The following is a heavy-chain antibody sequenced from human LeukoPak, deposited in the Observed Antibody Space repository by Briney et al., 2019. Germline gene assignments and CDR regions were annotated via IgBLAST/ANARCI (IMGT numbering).Heavy chain of an antibody. J-gene: IGHJ6*04. CDR3: AELGITMIGGV. CDR1: VFTYSSYE. V-gene: IGHV3-48*03. CDR2: ISSSGSTI. Sequence: GGSLRLSCAASVFTYSSYEMNWVRQAPGKGLEWVSYISSSGSTIYYADSVKGRFTISRDDAKNSLYLQMNSLRAEDTAVYYCAELGITMIGGVWGKGTTVTISS. D-gene: IGHD3-10*02.